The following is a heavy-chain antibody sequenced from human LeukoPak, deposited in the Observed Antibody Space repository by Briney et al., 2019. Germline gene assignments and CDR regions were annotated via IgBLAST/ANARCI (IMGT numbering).Heavy chain of an antibody. J-gene: IGHJ4*02. V-gene: IGHV3-21*01. CDR2: ISSSSTYI. CDR1: GLTFSSYG. Sequence: PGGSLRLSCAASGLTFSSYGMSWVRQAPGKGLEWVSSISSSSTYIYYADSVKGRFTISRDNAKNSLYLQMNSLRAEDTAVYYCAGSLSGGGPSGYWGQGTLVTVSS. CDR3: AGSLSGGGPSGY. D-gene: IGHD3-10*01.